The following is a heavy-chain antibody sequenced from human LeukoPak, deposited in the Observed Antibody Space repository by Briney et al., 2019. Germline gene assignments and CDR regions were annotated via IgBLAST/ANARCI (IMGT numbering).Heavy chain of an antibody. CDR2: TKQDGSEK. D-gene: IGHD2-8*01. CDR3: ARDCWGIKVMDGFDN. CDR1: GFTFSTYY. Sequence: GGSLRLSCAASGFTFSTYYMSWVRQAPGKGLEWVANTKQDGSEKRYVDSVKGRFTISRDNAKNSLYLQMNSLRVEDTALYYCARDCWGIKVMDGFDNWGQGTLVTVSS. V-gene: IGHV3-7*01. J-gene: IGHJ4*02.